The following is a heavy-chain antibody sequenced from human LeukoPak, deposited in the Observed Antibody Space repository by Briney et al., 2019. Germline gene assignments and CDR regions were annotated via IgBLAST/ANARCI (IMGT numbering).Heavy chain of an antibody. CDR3: ARDTRGPLTTGTTVDY. V-gene: IGHV3-48*03. CDR1: GFTFSSYE. J-gene: IGHJ4*02. D-gene: IGHD1-1*01. Sequence: GGSLRLSCAASGFTFSSYEMNWVRQAPGKGLEWVSYISSSGSTIYYADSVKGRFTISRDNAKNSLYLQMNSLRAEDTAVYYCARDTRGPLTTGTTVDYWGQGTLVTVSS. CDR2: ISSSGSTI.